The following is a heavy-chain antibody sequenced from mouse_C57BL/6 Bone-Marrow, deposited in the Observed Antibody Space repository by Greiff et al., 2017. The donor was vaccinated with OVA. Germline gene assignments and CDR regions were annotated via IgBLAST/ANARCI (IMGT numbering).Heavy chain of an antibody. V-gene: IGHV1-18*01. CDR1: GYTFTDYN. CDR2: INPNNGGT. CDR3: ARGGSSRYARDY. D-gene: IGHD1-1*01. J-gene: IGHJ4*01. Sequence: VQLQQSGPELVKPGASVKIPCKASGYTFTDYNMDWVKQSHGKSLEWIGDINPNNGGTIYNQKFKGKATLTVDKSSSTADMELRSLTSEDTAVYYCARGGSSRYARDYWGQGTSVTVSS.